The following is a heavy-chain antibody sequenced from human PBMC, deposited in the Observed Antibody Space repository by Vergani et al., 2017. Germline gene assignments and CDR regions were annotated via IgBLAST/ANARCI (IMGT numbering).Heavy chain of an antibody. D-gene: IGHD4-11*01. Sequence: QVRLVESGGGVVQPGRSLRLSCAASGVSSTSYGMHWVRQPPGKGLGWVATISLDGNKKDYTEAVGGRFTISRDSSKTLYLQMDSLGVEDTAMYFCARDLSYSPAWPLFLSRGQGTLVAVSS. J-gene: IGHJ4*02. CDR3: ARDLSYSPAWPLFLS. CDR1: GVSSTSYG. V-gene: IGHV3-30*03. CDR2: ISLDGNKK.